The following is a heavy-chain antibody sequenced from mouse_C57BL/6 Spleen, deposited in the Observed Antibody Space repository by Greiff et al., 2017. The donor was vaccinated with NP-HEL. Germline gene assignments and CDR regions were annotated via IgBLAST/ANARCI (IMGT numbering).Heavy chain of an antibody. CDR2: IRLKSDNYAT. D-gene: IGHD2-3*01. J-gene: IGHJ2*01. CDR1: GFTFSNYW. Sequence: EVMLVESGGGLVQPGGSMKLSCVASGFTFSNYWMNWVRQSPEKGLEWVAQIRLKSDNYATHYAESVKGRFTISRDDSKSSVYLQMNNLRAEDTGIYYCTGGDGYYLDYFDYWGQGTTLTVSS. V-gene: IGHV6-3*01. CDR3: TGGDGYYLDYFDY.